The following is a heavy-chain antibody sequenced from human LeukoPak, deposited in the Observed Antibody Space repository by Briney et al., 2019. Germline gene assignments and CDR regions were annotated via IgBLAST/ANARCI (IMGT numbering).Heavy chain of an antibody. J-gene: IGHJ6*02. CDR2: LYAGGRT. V-gene: IGHV4-61*01. D-gene: IGHD3-10*01. CDR3: ARDHVMIRGVSYDYLAMDV. CDR1: GGSISSSSYY. Sequence: SETLSLTCTVSGGSISSSSYYWGWIRQPPGKGLEWIGNLYAGGRTNYNPSLKSRATISVDASKNQFSLRLSSVTAADTAVYYCARDHVMIRGVSYDYLAMDVWGQGTTVTVSS.